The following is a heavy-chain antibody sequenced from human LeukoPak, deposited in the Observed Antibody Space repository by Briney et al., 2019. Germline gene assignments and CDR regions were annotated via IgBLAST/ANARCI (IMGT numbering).Heavy chain of an antibody. D-gene: IGHD6-19*01. J-gene: IGHJ1*01. Sequence: ASVKVSCKASANTLGYYMHWVRQAPGQGLEWMGWINPNSGGTNYAQKFQGRVTMTRDTSISTAFMELSRLRSDDTAIYYCACLYSSGHRWGQGTLVTVSS. CDR2: INPNSGGT. CDR1: ANTLGYY. CDR3: ACLYSSGHR. V-gene: IGHV1-2*02.